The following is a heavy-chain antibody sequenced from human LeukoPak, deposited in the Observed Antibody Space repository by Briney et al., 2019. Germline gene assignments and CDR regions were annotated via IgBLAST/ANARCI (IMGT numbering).Heavy chain of an antibody. CDR1: GYTFTSYD. J-gene: IGHJ4*02. D-gene: IGHD3-16*01. Sequence: ASVKVSCKASGYTFTSYDINWVRQATGQGLEWMGCMNPNSGNIGYAQKFQGRVTITRNTSISTAYMELSSLRSEDTAVYYCARGQTWGVPYYFDYWGQGTLVTVSS. V-gene: IGHV1-8*03. CDR3: ARGQTWGVPYYFDY. CDR2: MNPNSGNI.